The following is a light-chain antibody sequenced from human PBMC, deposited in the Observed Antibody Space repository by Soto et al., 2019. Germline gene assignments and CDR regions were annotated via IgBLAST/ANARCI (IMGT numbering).Light chain of an antibody. CDR3: QSADSRVKVV. CDR1: ALPKQY. CDR2: KDS. J-gene: IGLJ2*01. V-gene: IGLV3-25*03. Sequence: SYELTQPPSVSVSPGQTARITCSGDALPKQYAYWYQQKPGQAPVLVIYKDSERPSGIPERFSGSSSGTTVTLTISGVQAEDEADYYCQSADSRVKVVFGGGTKLTVL.